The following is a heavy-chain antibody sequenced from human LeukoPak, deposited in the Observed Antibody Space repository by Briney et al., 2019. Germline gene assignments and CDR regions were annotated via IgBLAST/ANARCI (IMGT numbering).Heavy chain of an antibody. V-gene: IGHV3-53*01. Sequence: GGSLRPSCAASGFTVSSNYMSWVRQAPGKGLGWVSVIYSGGSTYYADSVKGRFTISRDNSKNTLYLQMNSLRAEDTAVYYCARVGGSYSDSDFDYWGQGTLVTVSS. D-gene: IGHD1-26*01. CDR3: ARVGGSYSDSDFDY. CDR2: IYSGGST. CDR1: GFTVSSNY. J-gene: IGHJ4*02.